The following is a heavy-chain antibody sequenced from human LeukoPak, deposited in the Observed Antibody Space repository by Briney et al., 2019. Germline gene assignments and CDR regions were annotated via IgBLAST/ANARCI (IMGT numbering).Heavy chain of an antibody. J-gene: IGHJ3*02. V-gene: IGHV3-30*02. Sequence: PGGSLRLSCAASGFTFSSYGMHWVRQAPGKGLEWVAFIRYDGSNKYYADSVKGRFTISRDNSKNTLYLQINSLRAEDTAVYYCAKDRIAAADDAFDIWGQGTMVTVSS. CDR3: AKDRIAAADDAFDI. D-gene: IGHD6-13*01. CDR1: GFTFSSYG. CDR2: IRYDGSNK.